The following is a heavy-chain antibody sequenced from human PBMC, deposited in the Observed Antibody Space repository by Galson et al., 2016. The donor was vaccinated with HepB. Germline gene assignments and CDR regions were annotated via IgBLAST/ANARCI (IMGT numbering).Heavy chain of an antibody. D-gene: IGHD2-8*02. Sequence: SVKVSCKASGYTFTDFYLHWVRQAPGQGLEWMGWIDPNSDNTNSAQKFQGRVTMTRDTSISTAYMDLTRLTDEDTAVYYCARDKGEAGGQNYFYMDVWGKGTTVTVSS. V-gene: IGHV1-2*02. CDR1: GYTFTDFY. CDR2: IDPNSDNT. J-gene: IGHJ6*03. CDR3: ARDKGEAGGQNYFYMDV.